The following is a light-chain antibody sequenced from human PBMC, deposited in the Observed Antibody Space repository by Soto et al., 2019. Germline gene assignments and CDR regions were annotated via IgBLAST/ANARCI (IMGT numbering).Light chain of an antibody. CDR2: DAS. Sequence: DIQMTQSPSTLSASVGDTVTVTCRASQSVSGWLAWYQQKPGEAPKLLIYDASALPRGVPSRFSGSGSGTKFTRASGSLRPDDFATYYSQQYETFSGTFGPGTKVEI. V-gene: IGKV1-5*01. J-gene: IGKJ1*01. CDR1: QSVSGW. CDR3: QQYETFSGT.